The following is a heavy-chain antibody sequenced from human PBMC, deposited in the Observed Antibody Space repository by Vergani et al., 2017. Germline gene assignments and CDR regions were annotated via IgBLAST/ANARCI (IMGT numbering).Heavy chain of an antibody. CDR3: ASGYRYGIFDY. Sequence: EVQLVESGGGLVQPGGSLRLSCAASGFTFSSYWMSWVRPAPGKGLEWVANIKQDGSEKYYVDSVKGRFTISRDNAKNSLYLQMNSLRAEDTAVYYCASGYRYGIFDYWGQGTLVTVSS. CDR1: GFTFSSYW. D-gene: IGHD5-18*01. V-gene: IGHV3-7*01. CDR2: IKQDGSEK. J-gene: IGHJ4*02.